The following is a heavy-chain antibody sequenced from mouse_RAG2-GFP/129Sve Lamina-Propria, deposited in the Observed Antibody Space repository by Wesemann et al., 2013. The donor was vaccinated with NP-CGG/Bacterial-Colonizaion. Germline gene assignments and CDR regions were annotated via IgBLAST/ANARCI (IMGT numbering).Heavy chain of an antibody. V-gene: IGHV14-3*01. Sequence: EVQLQQSVAELVRPGASVKLSCTASGFNIKTPMHWVKQRPEQGLEWIGRIDPNSGGTKYNEKFKSKATLTVDKPSSTAYMELRSLTSEDTAVYYCARGSNYFDYWGQGTTLTVSS. CDR1: GFNIKTP. D-gene: IGHD5-1*01. J-gene: IGHJ2*01. CDR3: ARGSNYFDY. CDR2: IDPNSGGT.